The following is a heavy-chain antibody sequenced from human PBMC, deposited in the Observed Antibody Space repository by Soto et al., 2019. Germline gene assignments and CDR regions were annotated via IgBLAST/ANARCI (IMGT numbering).Heavy chain of an antibody. D-gene: IGHD3-10*01. CDR3: ARDGYDGSGSPYPAF. J-gene: IGHJ4*02. CDR1: GASMSEYS. CDR2: IYYLGST. Sequence: LETLSLTCTVSGASMSEYSWSWIRQSPGKGLEWIGYIYYLGSTDYNPSLKSRVTISVATSKRQFSLRLTSVTAADRAVYSCARDGYDGSGSPYPAFWGPGTQVTV. V-gene: IGHV4-59*12.